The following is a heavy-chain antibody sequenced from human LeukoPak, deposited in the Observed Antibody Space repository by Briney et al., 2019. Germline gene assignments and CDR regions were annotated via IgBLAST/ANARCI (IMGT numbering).Heavy chain of an antibody. CDR1: GYSFTNYA. J-gene: IGHJ4*02. Sequence: ASVKVSCKASGYSFTNYAMNWERQAPGQGLEWMGWIHPSTGNPTYAQGFTGRFVFSLDTSVSTTYLQISSLKAEDTAVYFCARAFQSLGGLSLPDYWGQGTLVTVSS. V-gene: IGHV7-4-1*02. CDR2: IHPSTGNP. D-gene: IGHD3-16*02. CDR3: ARAFQSLGGLSLPDY.